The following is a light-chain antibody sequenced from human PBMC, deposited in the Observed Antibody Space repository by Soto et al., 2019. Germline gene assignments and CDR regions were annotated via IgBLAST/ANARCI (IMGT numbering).Light chain of an antibody. Sequence: EIVLTQSPATLSLSPGERATLSCRASQSVSSYLAWYQQKPGQAPRLLIYDVSNSATGIPARFSGSGSGTAFTLTISSLEPEDFAVYYCQQRSNWPFTCGPGTKVYIK. CDR3: QQRSNWPFT. CDR1: QSVSSY. J-gene: IGKJ3*01. V-gene: IGKV3-11*01. CDR2: DVS.